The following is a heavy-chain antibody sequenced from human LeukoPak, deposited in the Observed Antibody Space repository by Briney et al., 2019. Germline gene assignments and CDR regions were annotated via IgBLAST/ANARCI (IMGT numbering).Heavy chain of an antibody. CDR2: IYHSGST. Sequence: SETLSLTCAVSGYSISSGYYWGWIRPPPGKGLEWIGSIYHSGSTYYNPSLKSRVTISVDTSKNQFSLKLSSVTAADTAVYYCARLPAAFDYWGQGTLVTVSS. CDR1: GYSISSGYY. V-gene: IGHV4-38-2*01. D-gene: IGHD2-2*01. J-gene: IGHJ4*02. CDR3: ARLPAAFDY.